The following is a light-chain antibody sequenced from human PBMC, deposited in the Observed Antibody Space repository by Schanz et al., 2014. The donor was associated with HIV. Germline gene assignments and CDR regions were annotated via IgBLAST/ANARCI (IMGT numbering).Light chain of an antibody. CDR3: SSYTTSGSLV. Sequence: QSVLTQPPSLSGAPGQWVTVSCSGGSSNIGAGFEVHWYQQLPGTAPKLLIYGDNSRPSGVPDRFSGSKSGSTASLTVSGLQAEDEADYYCSSYTTSGSLVFGGGTKVTVL. CDR2: GDN. V-gene: IGLV1-40*01. CDR1: SSNIGAGFE. J-gene: IGLJ3*02.